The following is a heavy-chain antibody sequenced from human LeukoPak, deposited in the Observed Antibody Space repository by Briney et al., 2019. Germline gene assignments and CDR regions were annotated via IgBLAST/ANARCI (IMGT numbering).Heavy chain of an antibody. CDR1: GFTFSSYG. V-gene: IGHV3-30*18. CDR3: AKDYYGSGSYTY. D-gene: IGHD3-10*01. CDR2: ISYDGSNK. Sequence: PGGSLRLSCAASGFTFSSYGMHWVRQAPGKGLEWVAVISYDGSNKYYADSVKGRFTISRDNSKNTLYLQMNSLRAEDTAVYYCAKDYYGSGSYTYWGQGTLVTVPS. J-gene: IGHJ4*02.